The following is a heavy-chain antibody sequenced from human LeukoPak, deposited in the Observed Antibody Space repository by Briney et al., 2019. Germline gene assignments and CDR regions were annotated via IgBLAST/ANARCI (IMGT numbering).Heavy chain of an antibody. V-gene: IGHV3-66*01. J-gene: IGHJ5*02. CDR2: IYSGGST. D-gene: IGHD1-1*01. Sequence: GGSLRLSCAASGFTVSSNYMSWVRHAPGKGLEWVSVIYSGGSTYYADSVKGRFTISRDNSKNTLYLQMNSLSAEATAVYYCARVGIRSPFDPWGQGTLVTVSS. CDR3: ARVGIRSPFDP. CDR1: GFTVSSNY.